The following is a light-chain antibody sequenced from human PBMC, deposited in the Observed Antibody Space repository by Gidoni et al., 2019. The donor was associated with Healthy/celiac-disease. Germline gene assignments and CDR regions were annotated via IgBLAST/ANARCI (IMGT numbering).Light chain of an antibody. CDR2: GAS. Sequence: EIVLTQSQGPLPLSPGERATLSCRASQSVSSSYLAWYQQKPGQAPRLLIYGASSRATGIPDRFSGSGSGTDFTLTISRLEPEDFAVYYCQQYGSSPPITFGQGTRLEIK. CDR3: QQYGSSPPIT. V-gene: IGKV3-20*01. CDR1: QSVSSSY. J-gene: IGKJ5*01.